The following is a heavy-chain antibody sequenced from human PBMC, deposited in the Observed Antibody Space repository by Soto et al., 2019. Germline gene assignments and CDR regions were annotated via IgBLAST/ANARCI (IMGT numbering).Heavy chain of an antibody. J-gene: IGHJ6*02. CDR2: IIPIFGTA. D-gene: IGHD3-3*01. V-gene: IGHV1-69*13. CDR1: GGTFSSYA. CDR3: ARRTRTEYYDFWSGYYYYYYGMDV. Sequence: ASVKVSCKASGGTFSSYAISWVRQAPGQGLEWMGGIIPIFGTANYAQKFQGRVTITADESTSTAYMELSSLRSEDTAVYYCARRTRTEYYDFWSGYYYYYYGMDVWGQGTTVTVSS.